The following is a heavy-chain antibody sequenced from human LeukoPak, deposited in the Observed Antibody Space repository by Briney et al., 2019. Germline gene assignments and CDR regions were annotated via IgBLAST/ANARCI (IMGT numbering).Heavy chain of an antibody. CDR1: GFTFSSYG. CDR3: AKDTLTYYDFWSGYYFDY. CDR2: ISYDGSNK. J-gene: IGHJ4*02. D-gene: IGHD3-3*01. V-gene: IGHV3-30*18. Sequence: PGRSLRLSCAASGFTFSSYGMHWVRQAPGKGLEWVAVISYDGSNKYYADSVKGRFTISRDNSKNTLYLQMNSLRAEDTAVYYCAKDTLTYYDFWSGYYFDYWGQGTLVTVSS.